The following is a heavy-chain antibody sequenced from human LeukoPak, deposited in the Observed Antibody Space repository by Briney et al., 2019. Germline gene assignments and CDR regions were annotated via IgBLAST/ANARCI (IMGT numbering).Heavy chain of an antibody. Sequence: GSSVKVSCKASGGTFSSYAISWVRQAPGQGLEWMGGIIPIFGTANYAQKFQGRVTITTDEFTSTAYMELSSLRSEDTAVYYCARDLYCSGGSCIAFDIWGQGTMVTVSS. D-gene: IGHD2-15*01. J-gene: IGHJ3*02. CDR1: GGTFSSYA. CDR2: IIPIFGTA. CDR3: ARDLYCSGGSCIAFDI. V-gene: IGHV1-69*05.